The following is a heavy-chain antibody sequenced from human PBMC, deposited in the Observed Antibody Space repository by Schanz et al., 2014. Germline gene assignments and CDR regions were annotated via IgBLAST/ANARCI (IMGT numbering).Heavy chain of an antibody. V-gene: IGHV3-23*01. D-gene: IGHD1-1*01. J-gene: IGHJ4*02. Sequence: DVQLLESGGGLVQPGGSLRLSCASSGFSFTTYAMSWVRQAPGKGLEWVSAISGSGGSTYYADSVKGRFTISRDNSKNTLYLQMDSLRAEDTAVYFCAKKVPAYNPFDSWGQGTLVTVSS. CDR2: ISGSGGST. CDR3: AKKVPAYNPFDS. CDR1: GFSFTTYA.